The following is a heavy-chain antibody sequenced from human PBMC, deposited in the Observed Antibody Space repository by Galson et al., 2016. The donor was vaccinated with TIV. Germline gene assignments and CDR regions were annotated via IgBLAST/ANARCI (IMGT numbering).Heavy chain of an antibody. CDR1: GGSFSSYV. J-gene: IGHJ3*02. Sequence: SVKVSCKASGGSFSSYVISWVRQAPGQGLEWMGGIIPLFSTANYAQKFQGRVTITADESTSTAYMELNSLTSDDTATYYCSRAPRDMMDGAFDMWGQGTKVTVSS. D-gene: IGHD3-16*01. CDR2: IIPLFSTA. V-gene: IGHV1-69*13. CDR3: SRAPRDMMDGAFDM.